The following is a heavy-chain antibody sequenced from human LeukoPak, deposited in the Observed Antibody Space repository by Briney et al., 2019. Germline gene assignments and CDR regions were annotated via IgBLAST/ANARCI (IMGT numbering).Heavy chain of an antibody. CDR2: ISGSGGST. V-gene: IGHV3-23*01. Sequence: GGSLRLSCAASGFTFSSYAMSWVRQAPGKGLEWVSAISGSGGSTYYADSVKGRFTISRDNSKNTLYLQMNSLRAEDTAVYYCAEGSAAGTGAFDIWGQGTMVTVSS. J-gene: IGHJ3*02. CDR3: AEGSAAGTGAFDI. CDR1: GFTFSSYA. D-gene: IGHD6-13*01.